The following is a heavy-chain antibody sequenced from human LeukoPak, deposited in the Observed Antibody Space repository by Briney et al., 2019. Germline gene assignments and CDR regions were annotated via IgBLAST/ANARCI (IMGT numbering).Heavy chain of an antibody. CDR2: ISSSSSTI. CDR3: ARDRGYSSSWYVIYVAVSYMNV. Sequence: GGSLRLSCAASGFTFSSYSMNWVRQAPGKGLEWVSYISSSSSTIYYADSVKGRFTISRDNAKNSLYLQMNSLRAEDTAVYYCARDRGYSSSWYVIYVAVSYMNVWGKGTTVTVSS. D-gene: IGHD6-13*01. CDR1: GFTFSSYS. V-gene: IGHV3-48*01. J-gene: IGHJ6*03.